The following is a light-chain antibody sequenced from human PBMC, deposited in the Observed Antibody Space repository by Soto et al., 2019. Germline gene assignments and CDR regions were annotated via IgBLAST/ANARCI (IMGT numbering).Light chain of an antibody. CDR3: SSYAGRNNLGV. Sequence: QSALTQPPSASGSPGQSVTISCTGTCSDVGGYNYVSWYQQHPGKAPKLMIYEVNKRPSGVPDRFSGSKSGNTASLTVSGLQAEDEADYYCSSYAGRNNLGVFGTGTKVTVL. J-gene: IGLJ1*01. V-gene: IGLV2-8*01. CDR2: EVN. CDR1: CSDVGGYNY.